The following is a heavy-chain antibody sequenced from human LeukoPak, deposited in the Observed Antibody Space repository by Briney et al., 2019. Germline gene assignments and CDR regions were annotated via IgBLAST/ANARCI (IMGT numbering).Heavy chain of an antibody. CDR3: ARAHAGEFSWWFDP. CDR2: ISSSSSYI. Sequence: GGSLRLSCAASGFTFSSYSMNWVRQAPGKGLEWVSSISSSSSYIYYADSVKGRFTISRDNAKNSLYLQMNSLRAEDTAVYYCARAHAGEFSWWFDPWGQGTLVTVSS. V-gene: IGHV3-21*01. CDR1: GFTFSSYS. J-gene: IGHJ5*02. D-gene: IGHD3-10*01.